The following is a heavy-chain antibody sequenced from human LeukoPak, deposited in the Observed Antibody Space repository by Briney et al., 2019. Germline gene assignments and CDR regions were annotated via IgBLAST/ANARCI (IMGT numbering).Heavy chain of an antibody. CDR3: ARLILGATYFDY. V-gene: IGHV4-61*01. J-gene: IGHJ4*02. Sequence: SETLSLTCTVSGDSVSSDYYRCWIRQPPGKGLEWIGYMSYSGSSNYTPSLKPRVTISVDTSKNQFSLRLSSVTAADTAVYYCARLILGATYFDYWGQGTLVTVSS. CDR1: GDSVSSDYY. CDR2: MSYSGSS. D-gene: IGHD1-26*01.